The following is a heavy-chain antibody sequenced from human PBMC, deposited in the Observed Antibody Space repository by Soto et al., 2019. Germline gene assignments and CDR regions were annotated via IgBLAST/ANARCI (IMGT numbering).Heavy chain of an antibody. Sequence: PSETLSLTCTVSGGSISSYYWSWIRQPPGKGLEWIGYIYYSGSTNYNPSLKSRVTISVDTSKNQFSLKLSSVTAADTAVYYCARYYGDYVQIYACDIWGQGTMVTVSS. CDR1: GGSISSYY. CDR2: IYYSGST. V-gene: IGHV4-59*01. D-gene: IGHD4-17*01. J-gene: IGHJ3*02. CDR3: ARYYGDYVQIYACDI.